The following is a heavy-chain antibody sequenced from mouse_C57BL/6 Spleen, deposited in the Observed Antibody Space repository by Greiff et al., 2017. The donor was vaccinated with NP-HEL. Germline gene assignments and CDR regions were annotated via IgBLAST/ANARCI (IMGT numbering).Heavy chain of an antibody. Sequence: EVKVVESGGGLVKPGGSLKLSCAASGFTFSSYAMSWVRQTPEKRLEWVATISDGGSYTYYPDNVKGRFTISRDNAKNNLYLQMSHLKSEDTAMYYCARDRGWEFDYWGQGTTLTVSS. CDR3: ARDRGWEFDY. J-gene: IGHJ2*01. V-gene: IGHV5-4*01. CDR1: GFTFSSYA. CDR2: ISDGGSYT. D-gene: IGHD1-1*02.